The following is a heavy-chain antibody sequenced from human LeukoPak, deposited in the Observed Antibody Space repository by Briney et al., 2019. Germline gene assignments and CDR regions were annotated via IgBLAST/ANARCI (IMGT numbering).Heavy chain of an antibody. J-gene: IGHJ2*01. Sequence: GSLRLSCAASEFTFSSYSMNWVRQAPGKGLEWVSYITNSGNSKSYADSVKGRFTISRDNTKNSLYLQMNGLRAEDTAVYYCVRGEGWYFGLWGRGTMVAVSS. V-gene: IGHV3-48*01. CDR2: ITNSGNSK. CDR1: EFTFSSYS. CDR3: VRGEGWYFGL.